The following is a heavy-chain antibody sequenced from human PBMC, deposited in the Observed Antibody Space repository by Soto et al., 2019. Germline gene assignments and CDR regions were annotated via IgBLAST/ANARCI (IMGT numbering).Heavy chain of an antibody. D-gene: IGHD3-9*01. CDR3: ARDRLRYFDWLPGGFDY. CDR1: GFTFSSYG. J-gene: IGHJ4*02. V-gene: IGHV3-33*01. Sequence: PGGSLRLSCAASGFTFSSYGMHWVRQAPGKGLEWVAVIWYDGSNKYYADSVKGRFTISRDNSKNTLYLQMNSLRAEDTAVYYCARDRLRYFDWLPGGFDYWGQGTLVTVSS. CDR2: IWYDGSNK.